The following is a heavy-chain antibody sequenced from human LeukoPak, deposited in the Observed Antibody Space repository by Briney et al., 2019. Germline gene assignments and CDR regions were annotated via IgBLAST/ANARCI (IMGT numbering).Heavy chain of an antibody. CDR3: AGYTYYYDSSGRSPGGY. V-gene: IGHV3-21*01. D-gene: IGHD3-22*01. CDR2: ISSSSSYI. CDR1: GYTFSSYS. Sequence: GGSLRLSCAASGYTFSSYSMNWVRQPPGKGLEWVSSISSSSSYIYYADSVKGRFTISRDNAKNSLYLQMNSLRAEDTAVYYCAGYTYYYDSSGRSPGGYWGQGTLVTVSS. J-gene: IGHJ4*02.